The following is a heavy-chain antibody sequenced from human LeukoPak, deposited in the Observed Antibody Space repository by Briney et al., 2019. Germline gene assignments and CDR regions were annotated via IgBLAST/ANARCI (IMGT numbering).Heavy chain of an antibody. J-gene: IGHJ5*02. CDR2: IYSSGSI. D-gene: IGHD6-13*01. Sequence: SETLSLTCTVSGGSISNYYCSWIRQPAGKGLEWIGRIYSSGSINYNPSLKRDVTMSVDASKNQFSLKLSSVTAADTAVYYCARDRGSSRFFDPWGQGILVTVSS. CDR3: ARDRGSSRFFDP. V-gene: IGHV4-4*07. CDR1: GGSISNYY.